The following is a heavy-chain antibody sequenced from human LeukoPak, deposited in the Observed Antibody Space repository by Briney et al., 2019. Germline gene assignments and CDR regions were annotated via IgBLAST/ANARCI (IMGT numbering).Heavy chain of an antibody. CDR1: GFTFSSYS. V-gene: IGHV3-21*01. Sequence: GGSLRLSCAAPGFTFSSYSMNWVRQAPGKGLEWVSSISSSSSYIFYADSVKGRFTISRDNAKNTLYLQMNSLRAEDTAVYYCARDPVAALIDYWGQGTLVTVSS. D-gene: IGHD6-19*01. CDR2: ISSSSSYI. CDR3: ARDPVAALIDY. J-gene: IGHJ4*02.